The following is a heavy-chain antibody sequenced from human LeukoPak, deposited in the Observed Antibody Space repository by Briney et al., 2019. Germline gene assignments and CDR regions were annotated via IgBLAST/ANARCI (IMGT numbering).Heavy chain of an antibody. D-gene: IGHD3-10*01. CDR3: AREGARVGSYYFDY. V-gene: IGHV3-33*01. CDR1: GFTFSSYG. Sequence: GRSLRLSCAASGFTFSSYGMHWVRQAPGKGLEWVAVIWYEGSNKYYADSVKGRFTISRDNSKNTLYLQMNSLRAEDTAVYYCAREGARVGSYYFDYWGQGTLVTVSS. J-gene: IGHJ4*02. CDR2: IWYEGSNK.